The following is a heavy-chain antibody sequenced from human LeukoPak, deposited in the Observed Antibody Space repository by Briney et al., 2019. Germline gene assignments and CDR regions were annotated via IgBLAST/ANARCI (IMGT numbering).Heavy chain of an antibody. D-gene: IGHD2-8*02. Sequence: ASVKVSCKASGYTLTEYYIHWVRQAPGQGLEWMGFIIPDSGGTTYQQNLQGRVTMTRDTSISTFCMELSSLRPDDTAVYYCSTEDKYCTGANCGVFWGQGTLVTVSS. CDR1: GYTLTEYY. CDR2: IIPDSGGT. J-gene: IGHJ4*02. V-gene: IGHV1-2*02. CDR3: STEDKYCTGANCGVF.